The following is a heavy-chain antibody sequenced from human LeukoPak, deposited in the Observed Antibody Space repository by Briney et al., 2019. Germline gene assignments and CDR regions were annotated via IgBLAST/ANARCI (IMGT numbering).Heavy chain of an antibody. J-gene: IGHJ4*02. CDR2: ISGSGGST. V-gene: IGHV3-23*01. Sequence: GGSLRLSCAASGFTFSSYAMSWVRQAPGKGLEWVSAISGSGGSTYYADSVKGRFTISRDNSKNTLYLQMNSLRAEDTAVYYCAQKPCSSTSCYIDYRGQGTLVTVSS. D-gene: IGHD2-2*01. CDR3: AQKPCSSTSCYIDY. CDR1: GFTFSSYA.